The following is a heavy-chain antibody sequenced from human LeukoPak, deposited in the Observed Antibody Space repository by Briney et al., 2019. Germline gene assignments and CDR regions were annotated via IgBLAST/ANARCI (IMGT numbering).Heavy chain of an antibody. V-gene: IGHV4-59*01. D-gene: IGHD3-9*01. CDR1: GDSISDYY. Sequence: PSETLSLTCTVSGDSISDYYWSWIRQTPGKGLEWIGCIHNSGSTNYNPSLKSRVAISVDSSKDQFSLKLSSVTAADTAVYYCARGSYLRYFDWLLPTWGQGILVTVSS. CDR3: ARGSYLRYFDWLLPT. CDR2: IHNSGST. J-gene: IGHJ5*02.